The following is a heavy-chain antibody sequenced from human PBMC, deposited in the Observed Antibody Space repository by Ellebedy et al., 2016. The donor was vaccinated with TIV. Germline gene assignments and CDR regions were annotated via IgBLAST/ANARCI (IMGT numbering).Heavy chain of an antibody. J-gene: IGHJ4*02. CDR3: AGDDRLQSSWAFFYY. CDR2: IYYSGST. Sequence: MPSETLSLTCTVSGGSISSYYWSWIRQPPGKGLEWIGYIYYSGSTNYNPSLKSRVTISVDTSKNQFSLKLSSVTAADTAVFYCAGDDRLQSSWAFFYYLGQGTLVTVSS. CDR1: GGSISSYY. D-gene: IGHD4-11*01. V-gene: IGHV4-59*01.